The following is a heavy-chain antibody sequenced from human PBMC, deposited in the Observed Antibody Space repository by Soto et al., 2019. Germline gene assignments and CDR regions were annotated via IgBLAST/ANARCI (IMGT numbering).Heavy chain of an antibody. CDR1: GFTFSTYW. D-gene: IGHD3-3*02. J-gene: IGHJ3*02. Sequence: EVQLVESGGGLVQPGGSLRLSCAASGFTFSTYWMHWVRQAPEKGLLWVSHINGDGSYTDFADSVKGRFTISRDNAKNPVYLQMQSLRVEDTAVYFCVRTWHCFDIWGPGTMVTVSS. V-gene: IGHV3-74*01. CDR2: INGDGSYT. CDR3: VRTWHCFDI.